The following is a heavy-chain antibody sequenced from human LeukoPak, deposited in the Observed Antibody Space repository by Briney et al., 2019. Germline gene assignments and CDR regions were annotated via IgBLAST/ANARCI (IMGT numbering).Heavy chain of an antibody. CDR1: GFTLYSYA. D-gene: IGHD3-22*01. CDR2: ISGSSSRT. V-gene: IGHV3-23*01. J-gene: IGHJ4*02. Sequence: GGSLRLSCAASGFTLYSYAMTWVRQAPGKGLEWVSVISGSSSRTFYADSVKGRFTISRDNSKNTLYLQMHSLGAEDTALYYCAKGYYDTSGSTHFFDYWGQGTLVTVSS. CDR3: AKGYYDTSGSTHFFDY.